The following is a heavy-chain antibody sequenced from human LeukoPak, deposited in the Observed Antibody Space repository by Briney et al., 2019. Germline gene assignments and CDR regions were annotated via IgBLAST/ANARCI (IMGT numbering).Heavy chain of an antibody. CDR1: GYTFTSYW. J-gene: IGHJ4*02. Sequence: GESLKISCKGSGYTFTSYWIVWVRQMPGKGLEWIGIIYPGDSDTRYNPAFQGQVTLSADKCISRASLQWNSLKASDTAMYYCARLRDNWEDYWGQGTLVTVSS. V-gene: IGHV5-51*01. CDR2: IYPGDSDT. D-gene: IGHD1-20*01. CDR3: ARLRDNWEDY.